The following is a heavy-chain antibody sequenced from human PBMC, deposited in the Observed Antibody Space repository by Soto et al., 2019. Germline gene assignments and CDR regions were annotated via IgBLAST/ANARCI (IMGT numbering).Heavy chain of an antibody. CDR3: AKVRIAPAKPFYFDS. CDR1: GFIFNNYA. D-gene: IGHD6-13*01. CDR2: ISNDGSDK. Sequence: GGSLRLSCVASGFIFNNYAFHWVRQTPGTGLEWVAVISNDGSDKYYADSVKGRFTISRDNSKNTLHLQMDSLRAEDTAVYFCAKVRIAPAKPFYFDSWGQGTLVTVSS. V-gene: IGHV3-30*18. J-gene: IGHJ4*02.